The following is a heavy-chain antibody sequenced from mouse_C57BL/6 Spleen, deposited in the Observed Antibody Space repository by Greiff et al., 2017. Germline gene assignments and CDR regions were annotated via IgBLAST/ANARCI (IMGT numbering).Heavy chain of an antibody. CDR3: ARDNPRMDY. D-gene: IGHD6-1*01. V-gene: IGHV5-4*01. J-gene: IGHJ4*01. CDR1: GFTFSSYA. Sequence: EVHLVESGGGLVKPGGSLKLSCAASGFTFSSYAMSWVRQTPEKRLEWVATISDGGSYTYYPDNVTGRFTISRDNAKNNRYLQMSHLKSEDTAMYYCARDNPRMDYGGQGTSVTVSS. CDR2: ISDGGSYT.